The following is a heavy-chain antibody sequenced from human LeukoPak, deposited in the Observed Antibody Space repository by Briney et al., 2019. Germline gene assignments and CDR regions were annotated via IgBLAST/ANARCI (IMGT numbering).Heavy chain of an antibody. J-gene: IGHJ5*02. CDR1: GGSISSSSYY. CDR2: IYYSGST. V-gene: IGHV4-39*07. Sequence: PSETLSLTCSVSGGSISSSSYYWGWIRQPPGKGLEWIGSIYYSGSTYYNPSLKSRVTISVDTSKNQFSLKLSSVTAADTAVYYCARVSVRYCSSTSCSFDPWGQGTLVTVSS. CDR3: ARVSVRYCSSTSCSFDP. D-gene: IGHD2-2*01.